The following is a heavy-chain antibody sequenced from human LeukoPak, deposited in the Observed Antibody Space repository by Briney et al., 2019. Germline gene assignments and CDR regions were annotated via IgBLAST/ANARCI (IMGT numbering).Heavy chain of an antibody. CDR1: GYTFSDYY. J-gene: IGHJ4*02. CDR2: ISSSGSTI. V-gene: IGHV3-11*01. D-gene: IGHD3-22*01. Sequence: SCKASGYTFSDYYMSWIRQAPGKGPEWVSYISSSGSTIYYADSVKGRFTISRDNAKNSLYLQMNSLRAEDTAVYYCARDYYDSSGYYPALDYWGQGTLVTVSS. CDR3: ARDYYDSSGYYPALDY.